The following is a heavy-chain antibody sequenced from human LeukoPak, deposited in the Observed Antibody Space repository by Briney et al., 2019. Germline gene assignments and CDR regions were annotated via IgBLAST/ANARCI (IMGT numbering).Heavy chain of an antibody. Sequence: GGSLRLSCAASGFTFSSYAMHWVRQAPGKGLEYVSAISSNGGSTYYANSVKGRFTISRDNSKNTLYLQMGSLRAEDTAVYYCAKGYQRFDYYYYYGMDVWGQGTTVTVSS. CDR1: GFTFSSYA. D-gene: IGHD2-2*01. V-gene: IGHV3-64*01. J-gene: IGHJ6*02. CDR2: ISSNGGST. CDR3: AKGYQRFDYYYYYGMDV.